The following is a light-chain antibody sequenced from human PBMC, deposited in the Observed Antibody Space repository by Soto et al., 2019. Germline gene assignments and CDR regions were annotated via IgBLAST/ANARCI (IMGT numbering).Light chain of an antibody. CDR1: QSVSSSY. CDR3: QQYGSSPVT. V-gene: IGKV3-20*01. J-gene: IGKJ1*01. CDR2: VAS. Sequence: ELVLTQSPGTLSLSPGERATLSCRASQSVSSSYLAWYQQKPGRAPRLLIYVASSRATGIPDRFSGSGSGTDFTLTISRLEPEDFAVYYCQQYGSSPVTFGQGTKVDIK.